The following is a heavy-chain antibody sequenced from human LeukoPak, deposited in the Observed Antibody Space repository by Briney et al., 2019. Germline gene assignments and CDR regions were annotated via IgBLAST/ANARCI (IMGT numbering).Heavy chain of an antibody. V-gene: IGHV4-59*01. Sequence: PSETLSLTCSVSGASISSYYWSWIRQPPGKGLEWIGYIYYSGSTNYNPSLKSRVTISVDMSKNQFSLNLSTVTAADTAVYYCARATVVTPFDYWGQGTLVTVSS. CDR2: IYYSGST. D-gene: IGHD4-23*01. CDR3: ARATVVTPFDY. J-gene: IGHJ4*02. CDR1: GASISSYY.